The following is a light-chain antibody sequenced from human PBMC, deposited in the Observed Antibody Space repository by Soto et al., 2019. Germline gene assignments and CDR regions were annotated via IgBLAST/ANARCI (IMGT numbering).Light chain of an antibody. CDR2: ATS. J-gene: IGKJ1*01. V-gene: IGKV3-20*01. CDR1: QSISATY. CDR3: QQYASLPRT. Sequence: EIVLTQSPGTLSLFPGERATFSCRTSQSISATYLAWYQQKPGQAPRLLIYATSSRATGIPDRFSGSGSQTDFTLTISRLEPDDSAVYYCQQYASLPRTFGQGTKVEI.